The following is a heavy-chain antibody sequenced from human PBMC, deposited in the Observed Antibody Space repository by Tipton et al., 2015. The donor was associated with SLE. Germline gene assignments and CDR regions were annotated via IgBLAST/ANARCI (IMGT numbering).Heavy chain of an antibody. CDR1: GGSITTVGYY. J-gene: IGHJ6*02. CDR3: VRGPKDV. CDR2: IYDSKST. Sequence: TLSLTCTVSGGSITTVGYYWSWNRQLPGKGLEWIGYIYDSKSTYYNPSLKSRLTMSADTSKNQISLKLSSVSAAYTAVYYCVRGPKDVWGQGTTVTVSS. V-gene: IGHV4-31*03.